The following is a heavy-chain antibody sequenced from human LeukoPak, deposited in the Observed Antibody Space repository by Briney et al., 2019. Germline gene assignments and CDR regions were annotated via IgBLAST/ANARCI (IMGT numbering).Heavy chain of an antibody. CDR2: IKQDGSEK. D-gene: IGHD5-18*01. CDR3: ARQRGYSYGRFDY. V-gene: IGHV3-7*01. Sequence: GGSLRLSCAASGFTFSSHWMSWVRQAPGKGLEWVANIKQDGSEKYYVDSVKGRFTFSRDNAKNSLYLQMNSLRAEDTAVYYCARQRGYSYGRFDYWGQGTLVTVSS. CDR1: GFTFSSHW. J-gene: IGHJ4*02.